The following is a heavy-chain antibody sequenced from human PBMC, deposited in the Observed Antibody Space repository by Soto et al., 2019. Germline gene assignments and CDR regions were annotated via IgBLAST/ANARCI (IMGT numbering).Heavy chain of an antibody. CDR1: GGSFSGYY. J-gene: IGHJ4*02. D-gene: IGHD3-10*01. CDR3: ARRLPYGSGSYSN. V-gene: IGHV4-34*01. Sequence: SETLSLTCTVYGGSFSGYYWSWIRQPPGKGLEWIGEINHSGSTNYNPSLKSRVTISVDTSKNQFSLKLSSVTAADTAVYYCARRLPYGSGSYSNWGQGTLVTVSS. CDR2: INHSGST.